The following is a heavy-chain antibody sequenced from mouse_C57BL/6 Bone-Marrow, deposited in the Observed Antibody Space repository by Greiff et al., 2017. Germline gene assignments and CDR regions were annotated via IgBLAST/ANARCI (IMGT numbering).Heavy chain of an antibody. Sequence: EVKLEESGGGLVQPGGSMKLSCVASGFTFSNYWMNWVRQSPEKGLEWVAQIRLKSDNYATHYAESVKGRFTISRDDSKSSVYLQMNNLRAEDTGIYYCTGEVVATGAYWGQGTLVTVSA. CDR2: IRLKSDNYAT. D-gene: IGHD1-1*01. J-gene: IGHJ3*01. V-gene: IGHV6-3*01. CDR3: TGEVVATGAY. CDR1: GFTFSNYW.